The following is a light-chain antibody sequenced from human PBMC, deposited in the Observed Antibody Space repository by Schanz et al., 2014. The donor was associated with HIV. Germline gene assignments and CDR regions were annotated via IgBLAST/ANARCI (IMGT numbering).Light chain of an antibody. CDR2: KAS. CDR1: QSISGR. V-gene: IGKV1-5*03. CDR3: QQCVTYPYT. Sequence: DIRMTQSPSTLSASVGDRVTLTSRASQSISGRLAWYQQKPGKAPKLLIYKASTLESGVPSRFSGSASGTEFTLTISSLQPDDFATYYCQQCVTYPYTFGQGTKLDIK. J-gene: IGKJ2*01.